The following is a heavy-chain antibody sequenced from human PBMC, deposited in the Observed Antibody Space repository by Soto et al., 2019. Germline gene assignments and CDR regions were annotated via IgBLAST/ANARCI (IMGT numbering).Heavy chain of an antibody. Sequence: EVQLVESEGGLVQRGGSLRRSCAASGFTFDYYWMHWVRQAPGQRLVWVAHIQSDGSRTTYADYVKGRFTISRDNATNTMYLLINSLGAAETAVYYCGRCIFGGFVLWGQGTTVSFS. CDR3: GRCIFGGFVL. D-gene: IGHD2-15*01. J-gene: IGHJ3*01. CDR1: GFTFDYYW. V-gene: IGHV3-74*01. CDR2: IQSDGSRT.